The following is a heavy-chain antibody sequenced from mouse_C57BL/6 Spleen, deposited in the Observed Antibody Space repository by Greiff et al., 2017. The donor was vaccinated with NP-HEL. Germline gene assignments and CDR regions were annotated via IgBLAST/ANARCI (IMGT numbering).Heavy chain of an antibody. J-gene: IGHJ1*03. D-gene: IGHD2-2*01. V-gene: IGHV1-26*01. CDR3: ARSRVRYFDV. CDR2: INPNNGGT. Sequence: EVQLHQSGPELVKPGASVKISCKASGYTFTDYYMNWVKQSHGKSLEWIGDINPNNGGTSYNQKFKGKATLTVDKSSSTAYMELRSLTSEDSAVYYCARSRVRYFDVWGTGTTVTVSS. CDR1: GYTFTDYY.